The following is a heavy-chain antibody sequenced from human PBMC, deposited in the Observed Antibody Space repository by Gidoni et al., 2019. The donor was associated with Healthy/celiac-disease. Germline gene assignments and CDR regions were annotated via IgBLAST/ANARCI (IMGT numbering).Heavy chain of an antibody. CDR2: IYPCDSDT. J-gene: IGHJ5*02. D-gene: IGHD3-16*01. CDR1: GYSYTSYW. Sequence: EVQLVQAGAEVKKPGECLKSTCMGCGYSYTSYWTGWVRQMPGKGLEWMGIIYPCDSDTSYSPSFQAQVTISADKSISTAYLQWSSLKASDTAMYYCARLNRFWANGWVDPWCQGTLVTVSS. V-gene: IGHV5-51*01. CDR3: ARLNRFWANGWVDP.